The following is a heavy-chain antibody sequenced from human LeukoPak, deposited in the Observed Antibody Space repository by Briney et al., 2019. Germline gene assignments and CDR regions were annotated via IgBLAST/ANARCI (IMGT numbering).Heavy chain of an antibody. V-gene: IGHV1-2*02. Sequence: ASVKVSCKASGYTFTGYYMHWVRQAPGQGLEWMGCINPNSGGTNYAQKFQGRVTMTRDTSISTAYMELSRLRSDDTAVYYCARGAVTEVYYYDSSGYPVDYWAREPWSPSPQ. D-gene: IGHD3-22*01. J-gene: IGHJ4*02. CDR2: INPNSGGT. CDR3: ARGAVTEVYYYDSSGYPVDY. CDR1: GYTFTGYY.